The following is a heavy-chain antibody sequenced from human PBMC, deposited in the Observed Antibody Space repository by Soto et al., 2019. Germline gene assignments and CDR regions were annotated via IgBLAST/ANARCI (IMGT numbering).Heavy chain of an antibody. D-gene: IGHD3-10*01. CDR2: ISFDGRNT. V-gene: IGHV3-30*18. J-gene: IGHJ4*02. Sequence: QVQLVESGGGVVQPGRSLRLSCAASGFTFNSYGMHWVRQAPGKGLEWVVVISFDGRNTYYADSVKGRFTISRDNSKNTLYLQMTRLRAEDTAVYYCAKQSGSGSYNVGSGGHFDYWGQGTLVTVSS. CDR3: AKQSGSGSYNVGSGGHFDY. CDR1: GFTFNSYG.